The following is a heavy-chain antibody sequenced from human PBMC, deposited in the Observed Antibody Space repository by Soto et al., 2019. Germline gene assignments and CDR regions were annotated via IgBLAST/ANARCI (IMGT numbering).Heavy chain of an antibody. CDR2: ISYDGNNK. Sequence: GGSLRLSCEASGFIFIDFGMHWVRQAPGKELEWVAVISYDGNNKYYAQSVKGRFTISRDNSKNTLFLNMDSLRPEDTAVYHCVKGDLDTAVVNSPDAFDFWGPGTMVTVSS. CDR3: VKGDLDTAVVNSPDAFDF. CDR1: GFIFIDFG. J-gene: IGHJ3*01. D-gene: IGHD5-18*01. V-gene: IGHV3-30*18.